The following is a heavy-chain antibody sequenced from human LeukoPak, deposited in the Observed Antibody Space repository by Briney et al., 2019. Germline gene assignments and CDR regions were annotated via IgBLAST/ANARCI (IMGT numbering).Heavy chain of an antibody. CDR2: INTDGSFT. CDR3: TRGGYSHTPDF. J-gene: IGHJ4*02. CDR1: GFTFSDYW. Sequence: GGSLRLSCATSGFTFSDYWMHWVRHAPGKGLVWVSRINTDGSFTNYADSVKGRFTISRDNAKNTLYLQVDSLRDEDTAAYYCTRGGYSHTPDFWGQGNLVTVSS. D-gene: IGHD3-22*01. V-gene: IGHV3-74*01.